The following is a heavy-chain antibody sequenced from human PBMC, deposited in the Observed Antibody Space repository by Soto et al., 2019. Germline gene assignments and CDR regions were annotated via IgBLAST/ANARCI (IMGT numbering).Heavy chain of an antibody. Sequence: ASVKVSCKASGYTFTSYAMHWVRQAPGQRLEWMGWINAGNGNTKYSQKFQGRDTITRDTSASTAYMELSSLRSEDTAVYYCARSPGGPMTPGDYWGQGTLVTVSS. D-gene: IGHD3-10*01. CDR3: ARSPGGPMTPGDY. J-gene: IGHJ4*02. CDR2: INAGNGNT. CDR1: GYTFTSYA. V-gene: IGHV1-3*01.